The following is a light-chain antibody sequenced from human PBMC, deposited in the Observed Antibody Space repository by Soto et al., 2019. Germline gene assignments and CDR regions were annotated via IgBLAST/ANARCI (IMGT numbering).Light chain of an antibody. J-gene: IGKJ4*01. Sequence: DIQMTQSPSSLSASVGDRVTVTCQASQDITNYLSWYQQKPGKAPKLLISDASNLEIGVPSRFSGRGSGTDFSLTINNLQPEDFETYYCQQYDDLPLTFGGGTKVEVK. V-gene: IGKV1-33*01. CDR3: QQYDDLPLT. CDR1: QDITNY. CDR2: DAS.